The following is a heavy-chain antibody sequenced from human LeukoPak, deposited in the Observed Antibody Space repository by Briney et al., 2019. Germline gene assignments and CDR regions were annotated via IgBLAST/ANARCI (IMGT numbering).Heavy chain of an antibody. CDR1: GGSISSGTYY. D-gene: IGHD2-21*02. Sequence: SETLSLTCTVSGGSISSGTYYWAWIRQPPGKGLEWIGEINHSGSTNYNPSLKSRVTISVDTSKNQFSLKLSSVTAADTAVYYCARGLFLPQSSYCGGDCYRHYYYYYYMDVWGKGTTVTVSS. CDR2: INHSGST. CDR3: ARGLFLPQSSYCGGDCYRHYYYYYYMDV. J-gene: IGHJ6*03. V-gene: IGHV4-39*07.